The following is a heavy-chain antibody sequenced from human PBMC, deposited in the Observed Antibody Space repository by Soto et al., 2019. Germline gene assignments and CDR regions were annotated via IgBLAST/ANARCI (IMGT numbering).Heavy chain of an antibody. Sequence: ASVKVSCKASGGTFSSYTISWVRQAPGQGLEWMGGIIPIFGTANYAQKFQGRVTITADESTSTAYMELSSLRSEDTAVYYCARAETYAFTSYFGMDVWGQGTTVTAP. CDR1: GGTFSSYT. D-gene: IGHD3-3*01. CDR2: IIPIFGTA. CDR3: ARAETYAFTSYFGMDV. J-gene: IGHJ6*02. V-gene: IGHV1-69*13.